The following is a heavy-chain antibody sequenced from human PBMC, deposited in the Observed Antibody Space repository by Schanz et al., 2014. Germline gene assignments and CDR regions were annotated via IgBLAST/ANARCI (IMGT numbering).Heavy chain of an antibody. CDR2: MIGSGSSV. J-gene: IGHJ4*02. CDR1: GFTFSIYG. CDR3: AKEKEEVAADGSVFDY. D-gene: IGHD6-13*01. V-gene: IGHV3-23*01. Sequence: EVQLLESGGGLVQPGGSLRLSCAASGFTFSIYGMSWVRQAPGKGLEWVSRMIGSGSSVFYADSVKGRFTISRDNSKNTVNLQMNRLRAEDTAVDYCAKEKEEVAADGSVFDYWGQGTLVTVSS.